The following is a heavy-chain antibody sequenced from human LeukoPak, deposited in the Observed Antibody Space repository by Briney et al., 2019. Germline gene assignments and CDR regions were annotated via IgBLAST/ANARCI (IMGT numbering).Heavy chain of an antibody. D-gene: IGHD3-10*01. CDR3: ARVISYYGSGVEDY. Sequence: SETLSLTCAVYGGSFSGYYWSWIRQPPGKGLEWIGEINHSGSTNYNPSLKSRVTISVDTSKNQFSLKLSSVTAADTAVYYCARVISYYGSGVEDYWGQGTLVTVSS. V-gene: IGHV4-34*01. J-gene: IGHJ4*02. CDR1: GGSFSGYY. CDR2: INHSGST.